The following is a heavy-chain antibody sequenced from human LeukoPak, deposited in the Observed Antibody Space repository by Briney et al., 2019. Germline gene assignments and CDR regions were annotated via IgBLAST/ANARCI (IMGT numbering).Heavy chain of an antibody. CDR1: GFTFSSYG. CDR3: AKDHGFNGYHYYYYMDV. Sequence: GGSLRLSCAASGFTFSSYGMHWVRQAPGKGLEWVAVIWYDGSNKYYADSVKGRFTISRDNSKNTLYLQMNSLRAEDTAVYYCAKDHGFNGYHYYYYMDVWGKGTTVTVSS. V-gene: IGHV3-33*06. J-gene: IGHJ6*03. D-gene: IGHD5-24*01. CDR2: IWYDGSNK.